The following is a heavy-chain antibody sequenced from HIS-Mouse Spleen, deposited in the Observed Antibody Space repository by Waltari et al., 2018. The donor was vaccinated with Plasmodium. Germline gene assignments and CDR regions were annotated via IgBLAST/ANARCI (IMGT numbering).Heavy chain of an antibody. CDR1: GGSFSGYY. CDR2: INHSGST. CDR3: ARVGNWYYFDY. V-gene: IGHV4-34*01. D-gene: IGHD1-1*01. Sequence: QVQLQQWGAGLLKPSETLSLTCAVYGGSFSGYYWSWIRQPPGKGLEWIGEINHSGSTNYNPSLKSRVTISVDTSKNQFSLKLSSVTAADTAVYYCARVGNWYYFDYWGQGTLVTVSS. J-gene: IGHJ4*02.